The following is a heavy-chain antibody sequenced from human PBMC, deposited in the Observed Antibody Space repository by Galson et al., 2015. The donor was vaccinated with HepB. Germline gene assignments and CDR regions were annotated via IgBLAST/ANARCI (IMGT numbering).Heavy chain of an antibody. V-gene: IGHV1-18*01. Sequence: SVKVSCKASGYTFTSYGISWVRQAPGQGLEWMGWISAYNGNTNYAQKLQGRVTMTTDTSTSTAYMELRSLRSDDTAVYYCARVLGYCSSTSCYGFRKFDYRGQGTLVTVSS. CDR2: ISAYNGNT. CDR3: ARVLGYCSSTSCYGFRKFDY. D-gene: IGHD2-2*01. CDR1: GYTFTSYG. J-gene: IGHJ4*02.